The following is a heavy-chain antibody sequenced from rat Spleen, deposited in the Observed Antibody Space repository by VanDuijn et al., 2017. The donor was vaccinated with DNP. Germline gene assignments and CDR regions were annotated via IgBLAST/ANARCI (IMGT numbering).Heavy chain of an antibody. D-gene: IGHD1-12*03. CDR3: ASVYDGYPPYTMDA. Sequence: EVQLVESGGGLVQPGRFLKLSCAASGFTFSNYDMAWVRQAPKKGLVWVATIGSSGRKSSYPDSVEGRFAISRDNAKSSLYLQMNSLKSEDTATYYCASVYDGYPPYTMDAWGQGTSVTVSS. CDR2: IGSSGRKS. V-gene: IGHV5-7*01. J-gene: IGHJ4*01. CDR1: GFTFSNYD.